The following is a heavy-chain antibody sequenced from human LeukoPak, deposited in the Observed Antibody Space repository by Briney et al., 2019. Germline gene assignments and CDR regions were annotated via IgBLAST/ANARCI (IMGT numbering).Heavy chain of an antibody. Sequence: GGSLRLSCAASGFTFSSYGMHWVRQAPGKGREWVAFIRYDGSNKYYADSVKGRFTISRDNYKNTLYLQMHRLRAEDTAVYYCARAYCSGGSCYRYYYYMDVWGKGTTVTVSS. J-gene: IGHJ6*03. CDR2: IRYDGSNK. CDR3: ARAYCSGGSCYRYYYYMDV. V-gene: IGHV3-30*02. CDR1: GFTFSSYG. D-gene: IGHD2-15*01.